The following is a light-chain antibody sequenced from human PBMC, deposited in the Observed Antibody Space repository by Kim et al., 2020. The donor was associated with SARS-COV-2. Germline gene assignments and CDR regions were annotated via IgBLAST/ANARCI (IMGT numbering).Light chain of an antibody. J-gene: IGLJ1*01. CDR3: QVWDSSSDHRV. V-gene: IGLV3-21*04. CDR1: NIGSKS. CDR2: YDS. Sequence: SYELTQPPSVSVAPGKPARITCGGNNIGSKSVHWYQQKPGQAPVLVIYYDSDRPSGIPERFSGSNSGNTATLTISRVEAGDEADYYCQVWDSSSDHRVFGTGTKVTVL.